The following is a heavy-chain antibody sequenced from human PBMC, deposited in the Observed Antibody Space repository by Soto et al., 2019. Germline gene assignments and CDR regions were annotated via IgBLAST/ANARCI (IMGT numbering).Heavy chain of an antibody. Sequence: VASVKVSCKASGYTFTGYDINWVRQATGQGLEWMGWMNPNSGNTGYAQKFQGRVTMTRNTSISTAYMELSSLRSEDTAVYYCARVFDYSDYWGQGTLVTVSS. D-gene: IGHD3-16*01. V-gene: IGHV1-8*01. CDR1: GYTFTGYD. CDR3: ARVFDYSDY. J-gene: IGHJ4*02. CDR2: MNPNSGNT.